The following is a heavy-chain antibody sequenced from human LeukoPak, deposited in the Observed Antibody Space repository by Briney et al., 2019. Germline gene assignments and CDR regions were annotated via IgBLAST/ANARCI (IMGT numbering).Heavy chain of an antibody. CDR1: GFTLSSYG. CDR3: AKDRLVPGSVLDY. Sequence: GGSLRLSCAASGFTLSSYGIHWVRQAPGKGLEWVTFIGYDGSNKYYADSVKGRFTISRDNPKNTLFLQMNSLRAEDTAVYYCAKDRLVPGSVLDYWGQGTLVTVSS. D-gene: IGHD6-19*01. J-gene: IGHJ4*02. CDR2: IGYDGSNK. V-gene: IGHV3-30*02.